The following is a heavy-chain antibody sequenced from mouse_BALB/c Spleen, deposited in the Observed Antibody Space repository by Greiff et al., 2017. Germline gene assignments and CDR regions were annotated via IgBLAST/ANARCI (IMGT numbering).Heavy chain of an antibody. CDR2: INPDSSTI. CDR1: GFDFSSYW. Sequence: EVKLMESGGGLVQPGGSLKLSCAASGFDFSSYWMSWVRQAPGKGLEWIGEINPDSSTINYTPSLKDKFIISRDNAKNTLYLQMSKVRSEDTALYYCARPSDYGYDGSYVDYWGQGTTLTVSS. CDR3: ARPSDYGYDGSYVDY. J-gene: IGHJ2*01. V-gene: IGHV4-1*02. D-gene: IGHD2-2*01.